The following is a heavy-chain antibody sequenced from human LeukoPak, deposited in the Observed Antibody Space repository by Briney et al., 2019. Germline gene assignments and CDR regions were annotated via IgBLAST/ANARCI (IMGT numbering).Heavy chain of an antibody. Sequence: PSETLSLTCAVYGGSFSPYYWSWIRQPPGKGLEGIGEINHSGSTNYNPSLKSRVTISGDTAKNQFSLRLSSVTAADTAVYYCARGGFYCGGDCYVDYWGQGTLVTVSS. CDR3: ARGGFYCGGDCYVDY. CDR1: GGSFSPYY. CDR2: INHSGST. D-gene: IGHD2-21*02. V-gene: IGHV4-34*01. J-gene: IGHJ4*02.